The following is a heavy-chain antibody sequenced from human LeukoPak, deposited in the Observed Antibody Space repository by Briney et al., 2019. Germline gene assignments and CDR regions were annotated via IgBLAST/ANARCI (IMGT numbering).Heavy chain of an antibody. J-gene: IGHJ4*02. D-gene: IGHD3-22*01. V-gene: IGHV4-61*05. CDR2: IYYSGNT. CDR1: GGSISSTSYY. Sequence: SETLSLTCTVSGGSISSTSYYWGWIRQPPGKGPEWIGFIYYSGNTNYNPSLKSRVTISVDTSKDQFSLKLSSVTAADTAVYYCARHYSDSSGYYTFDYWGQGTLVTVSS. CDR3: ARHYSDSSGYYTFDY.